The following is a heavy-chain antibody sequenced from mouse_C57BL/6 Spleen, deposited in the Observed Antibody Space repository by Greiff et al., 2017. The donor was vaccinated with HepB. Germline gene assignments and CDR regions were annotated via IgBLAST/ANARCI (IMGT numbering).Heavy chain of an antibody. CDR3: ARRLGNGSSYAGFAY. Sequence: VQLVESGAELARPGASVKLSCKASGYTFTSYGISWVKQRTGQGLEWIGEIYPRSGNTYYNEKFKGKATLTADKSSSTAYMELRSLTSEDSAVYFCARRLGNGSSYAGFAYWGQGTLVTVSA. CDR2: IYPRSGNT. CDR1: GYTFTSYG. V-gene: IGHV1-81*01. J-gene: IGHJ3*01. D-gene: IGHD1-1*01.